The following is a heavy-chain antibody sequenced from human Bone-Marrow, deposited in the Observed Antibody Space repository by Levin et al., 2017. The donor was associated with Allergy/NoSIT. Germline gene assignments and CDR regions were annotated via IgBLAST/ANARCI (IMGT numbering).Heavy chain of an antibody. CDR1: GGSLSDYS. D-gene: IGHD2-15*01. CDR3: ARGRRLRRVVVAAIHQRSKVDYFDD. CDR2: ISHSGST. J-gene: IGHJ4*02. V-gene: IGHV4-34*01. Sequence: SQTLSLTCAVYGGSLSDYSWNWIRQPPGKGLEWIGEISHSGSTNYNPSLASRVTMSVETSKNQFSLKLTSVTAADTSVYYCARGRRLRRVVVAAIHQRSKVDYFDDWGQGTLVTVSS.